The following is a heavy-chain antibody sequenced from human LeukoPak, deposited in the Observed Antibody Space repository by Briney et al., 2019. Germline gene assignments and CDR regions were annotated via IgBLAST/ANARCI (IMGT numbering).Heavy chain of an antibody. CDR1: GFTFKSYG. D-gene: IGHD5-18*01. J-gene: IGHJ4*02. Sequence: GGSLRLSCAASGFTFKSYGMHWVRQAPGKGLEWVAFIKYDGSNKNYADSVKGRFTISRDNSKNTLYLEMNSLRVEDTALYYCATDANLDSVGDYWGQGSLVTVSS. CDR2: IKYDGSNK. CDR3: ATDANLDSVGDY. V-gene: IGHV3-30*02.